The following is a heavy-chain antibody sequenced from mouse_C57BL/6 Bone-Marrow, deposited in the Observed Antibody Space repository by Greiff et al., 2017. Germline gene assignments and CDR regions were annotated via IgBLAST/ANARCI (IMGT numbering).Heavy chain of an antibody. D-gene: IGHD5-5*01. J-gene: IGHJ4*01. Sequence: QVQLQQSGPELVKPGASVKISCKASGYAFSSSWMHWVKQRPGKGLEWIGRIYPGDGDTNYNVKFKGKATLTADKSSRTAYMQLSSLTSEDSAVYFCARGELPHDYAMGDWGQGASVTVSS. CDR1: GYAFSSSW. CDR2: IYPGDGDT. CDR3: ARGELPHDYAMGD. V-gene: IGHV1-82*01.